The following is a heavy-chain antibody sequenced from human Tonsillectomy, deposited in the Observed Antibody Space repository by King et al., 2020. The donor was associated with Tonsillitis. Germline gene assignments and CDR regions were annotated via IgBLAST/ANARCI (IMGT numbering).Heavy chain of an antibody. CDR1: GFTFSSYS. J-gene: IGHJ4*02. V-gene: IGHV3-21*01. D-gene: IGHD6-19*01. Sequence: VQLVESGGGLVKPGGSLRLSCAASGFTFSSYSMNWVRQAPGKGLEWVSSISSSSSYIYYADSVKGRFTISRDNAKNSLYLQMNSLRAEDTAVYYCARGYVGWTPYYFDYWGQGTLVTVSS. CDR3: ARGYVGWTPYYFDY. CDR2: ISSSSSYI.